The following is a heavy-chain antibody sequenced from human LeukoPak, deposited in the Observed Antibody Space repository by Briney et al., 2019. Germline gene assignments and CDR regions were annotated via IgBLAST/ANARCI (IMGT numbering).Heavy chain of an antibody. CDR1: GYSFTTYW. Sequence: GESLKISCKGSGYSFTTYWIGGVRQLPGKGLEWMGIIYPGDSDTRYSPSFQGQVTISADKSITTAYLQWSSLKASDTAMYYCARRPTTLPIYDWGQGSLVTVSS. CDR3: ARRPTTLPIYD. D-gene: IGHD5-12*01. V-gene: IGHV5-51*01. J-gene: IGHJ4*02. CDR2: IYPGDSDT.